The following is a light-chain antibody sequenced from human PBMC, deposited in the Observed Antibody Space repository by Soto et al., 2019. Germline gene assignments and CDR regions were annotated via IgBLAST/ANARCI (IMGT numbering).Light chain of an antibody. V-gene: IGKV3D-20*02. CDR2: GAS. CDR1: QRVISDY. CDR3: QQRSSWPIT. J-gene: IGKJ5*01. Sequence: EIVLTQSPGTLSLSPGDSATLSCRASQRVISDYLAWYQQTPGQAPRLLIYGASSRATDTPDRFSGRGSGTDFTLTISSLEPEDFAVYYCQQRSSWPITFGQGTRLEI.